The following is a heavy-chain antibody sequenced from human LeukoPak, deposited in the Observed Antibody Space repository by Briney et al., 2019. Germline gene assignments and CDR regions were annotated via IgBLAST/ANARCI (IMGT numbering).Heavy chain of an antibody. CDR2: NSAYNGNT. V-gene: IGHV1-18*01. CDR1: GYTFTSYG. J-gene: IGHJ4*02. CDR3: ARDSALYDFWSGSPSDY. D-gene: IGHD3-3*01. Sequence: ASVKVSCKASGYTFTSYGISWVRQAPGQGLEWMGWNSAYNGNTNYAQKLQGRVTMTTDTSTSTAYMELRSLRSDDTAVYYCARDSALYDFWSGSPSDYWGQGTLVTVSS.